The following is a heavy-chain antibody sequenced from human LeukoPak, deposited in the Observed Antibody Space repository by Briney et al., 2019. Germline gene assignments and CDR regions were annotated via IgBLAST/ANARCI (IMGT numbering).Heavy chain of an antibody. Sequence: SETLSLTCAVHGGSFSGYYWSWIRQPPGKGLEWIGEINHSGSTNYNPSLKSRVTISVDTSQKQFSLKLSSVTAADTAVYYCARGRMAAAATRGDYLDYWGQGTLVTVSS. CDR2: INHSGST. V-gene: IGHV4-34*01. CDR3: ARGRMAAAATRGDYLDY. J-gene: IGHJ4*02. D-gene: IGHD6-13*01. CDR1: GGSFSGYY.